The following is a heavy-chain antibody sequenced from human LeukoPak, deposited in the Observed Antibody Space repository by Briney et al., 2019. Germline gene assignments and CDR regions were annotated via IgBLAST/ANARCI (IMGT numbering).Heavy chain of an antibody. D-gene: IGHD4-17*01. V-gene: IGHV4-59*01. CDR1: GGSISSYY. CDR2: IYYSGST. CDR3: ARGAYYGDYHFDY. J-gene: IGHJ4*02. Sequence: SETLSLTCTVSGGSISSYYWSWIRQPPGKGLEWIGYIYYSGSTNYNPSLKSRVTISVDTSKNQFSLKLSSVTAADTAVYYCARGAYYGDYHFDYWGQGTLVTVSS.